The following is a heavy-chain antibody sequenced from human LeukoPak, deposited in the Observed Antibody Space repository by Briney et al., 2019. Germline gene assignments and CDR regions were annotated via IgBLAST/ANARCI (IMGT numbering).Heavy chain of an antibody. J-gene: IGHJ4*02. Sequence: SETLSLTCTVSGGSTSNFCWTWIRQPPGKGLEWIGCLCYSGSTNYNPSLNGRVTFSPDTSKSQFSLNLISVTAADTALYYCARGHSAYALDYWGQGTLVTVS. CDR3: ARGHSAYALDY. CDR1: GGSTSNFC. CDR2: LCYSGST. V-gene: IGHV4-59*01. D-gene: IGHD5-12*01.